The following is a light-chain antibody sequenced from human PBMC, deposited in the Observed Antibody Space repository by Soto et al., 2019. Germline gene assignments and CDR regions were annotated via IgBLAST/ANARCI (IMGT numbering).Light chain of an antibody. J-gene: IGKJ1*01. CDR1: QSISTN. CDR3: HQYNNWPPWT. Sequence: EIVMTQSPATLSVSPGGRVILSCRASQSISTNLAWYQYIPGQAPRLLIYAASTRATGIPARFSGSGSGTDFTLSITSLQSEDYAVYYCHQYNNWPPWTFGQGTKVEIK. CDR2: AAS. V-gene: IGKV3-15*01.